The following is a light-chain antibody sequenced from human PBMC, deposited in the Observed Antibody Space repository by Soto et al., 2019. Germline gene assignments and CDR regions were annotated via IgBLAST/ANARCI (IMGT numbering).Light chain of an antibody. V-gene: IGKV3-15*01. CDR3: QQYNTWPLT. Sequence: ETVMTQSPATLSVYPGERPNLSCRASQSVSSNLAWYQQKPGQAPRLLMYDASTRATGIPARFSGSGSGTEFPLTISSLQSEDFAVYYCQQYNTWPLTFGPGTKVDIK. J-gene: IGKJ3*01. CDR1: QSVSSN. CDR2: DAS.